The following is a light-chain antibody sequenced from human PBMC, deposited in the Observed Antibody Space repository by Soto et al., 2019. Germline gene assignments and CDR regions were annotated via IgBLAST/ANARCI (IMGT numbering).Light chain of an antibody. CDR3: EQYSELPLT. Sequence: ERVMTPSPATLSESKRERATLSCRASQSVSNNLAWYQQKPGQPPRLLIYGASTRATDIPVRFSGSGSGTDFTLTFSILRPADFGGYDSEQYSELPLTLCQGLKVAIK. CDR2: GAS. J-gene: IGKJ1*01. V-gene: IGKV3-15*01. CDR1: QSVSNN.